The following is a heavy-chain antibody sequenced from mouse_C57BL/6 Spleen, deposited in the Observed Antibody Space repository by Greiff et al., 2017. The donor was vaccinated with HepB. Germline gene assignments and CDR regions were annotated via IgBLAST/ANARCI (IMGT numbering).Heavy chain of an antibody. CDR2: INPSSGYT. J-gene: IGHJ4*01. V-gene: IGHV1-4*01. CDR1: GYTFTSYT. Sequence: VKVVESGAELARPGASVKMSCKASGYTFTSYTMHWVKQRPGQGLEWIGYINPSSGYTKYNQKFKDKATLTADKSSSTAYMQLSSLTSEDSAVYYCARPYMGAMDYWGQGTSVTVSS. CDR3: ARPYMGAMDY. D-gene: IGHD1-1*02.